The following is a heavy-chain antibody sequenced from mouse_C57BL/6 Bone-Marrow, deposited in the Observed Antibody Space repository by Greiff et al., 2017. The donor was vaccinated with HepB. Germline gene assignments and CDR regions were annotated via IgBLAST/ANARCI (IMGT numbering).Heavy chain of an antibody. D-gene: IGHD1-1*01. CDR1: GFNIKDYY. J-gene: IGHJ1*03. V-gene: IGHV14-2*01. CDR3: ARGGSNWYFDV. CDR2: IDPEDGDT. Sequence: VQLQQSGAELVKPGASVKLSCTASGFNIKDYYMHWVKQRTEQGLEWIGRIDPEDGDTKYTPKFQGKATITADTSSNTAYLQLSSLTSEDTAVYYCARGGSNWYFDVWGTGTTVTVSS.